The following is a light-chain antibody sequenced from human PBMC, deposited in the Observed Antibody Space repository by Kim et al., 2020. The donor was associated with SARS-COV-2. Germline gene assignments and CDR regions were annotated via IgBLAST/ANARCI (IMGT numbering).Light chain of an antibody. CDR1: SSDVGGYDY. J-gene: IGLJ2*01. CDR3: CSYAGRYTWV. V-gene: IGLV2-11*01. Sequence: QSALTQASSVSGSPGQSVTISCTGTSSDVGGYDYVSWYQQHPGKAPKLMIYDVSKRPSGVSDRFSGSKSGNTASLTISGLQVEDEADYYCCSYAGRYTWVFGGGTQLSVL. CDR2: DVS.